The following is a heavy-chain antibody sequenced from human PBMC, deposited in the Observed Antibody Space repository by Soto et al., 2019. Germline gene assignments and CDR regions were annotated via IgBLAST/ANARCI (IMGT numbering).Heavy chain of an antibody. Sequence: GGSLRLSCEGSGFTFSDYYMSWIRQAPGRGLEWISYSSNSGTFTRYSDSVKGRFSVSRDNTKNFLYLQMNSLRAEDTAVYYCARSGDNYNVLDYWGQGTPVTVSS. CDR1: GFTFSDYY. J-gene: IGHJ4*02. V-gene: IGHV3-11*06. CDR3: ARSGDNYNVLDY. CDR2: SSNSGTFT. D-gene: IGHD3-10*02.